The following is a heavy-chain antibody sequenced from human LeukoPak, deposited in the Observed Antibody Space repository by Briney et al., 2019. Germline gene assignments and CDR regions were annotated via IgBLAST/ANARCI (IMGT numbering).Heavy chain of an antibody. V-gene: IGHV3-33*01. D-gene: IGHD3-10*01. Sequence: PGRSLRLSCAASGFTFSSYGMHWVRQAPGKGLEWVAVIWYDGSNKYYADSVKGRFTISRDNSKNTLYLQMNSLRVEDTAVYYCARDTDRGIGYFDYWGQGTLVTVSS. CDR3: ARDTDRGIGYFDY. CDR1: GFTFSSYG. J-gene: IGHJ4*02. CDR2: IWYDGSNK.